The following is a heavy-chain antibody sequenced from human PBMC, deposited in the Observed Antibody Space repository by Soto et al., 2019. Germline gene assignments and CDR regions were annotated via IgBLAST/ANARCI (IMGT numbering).Heavy chain of an antibody. CDR2: ISYDGSNK. CDR1: GFTFSSYA. V-gene: IGHV3-30*04. CDR3: AKWEIAAAGYDY. Sequence: GGSLRLSCAASGFTFSSYAMHWVRQAPGKGLEWVAVISYDGSNKYYADSVKGRFTISRDNSKNTLYLQMNSLRPEDTAVYYCAKWEIAAAGYDYWGQGTLVTV. D-gene: IGHD6-13*01. J-gene: IGHJ4*02.